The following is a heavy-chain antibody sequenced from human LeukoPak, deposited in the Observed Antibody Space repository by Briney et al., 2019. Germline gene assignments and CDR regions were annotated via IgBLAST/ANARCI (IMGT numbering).Heavy chain of an antibody. D-gene: IGHD2-21*02. V-gene: IGHV1-69*10. CDR1: GGTFSSYA. CDR2: IIPILGTA. Sequence: SVKVSCKASGGTFSSYAISWVRQAPGQGLEWMGGIIPILGTANYAQKFQGRVTITADKSTSTAYMELSSLRSEDTAVYYCAAAYCGGDCLYYFDYWGQGTLVTVSS. J-gene: IGHJ4*02. CDR3: AAAYCGGDCLYYFDY.